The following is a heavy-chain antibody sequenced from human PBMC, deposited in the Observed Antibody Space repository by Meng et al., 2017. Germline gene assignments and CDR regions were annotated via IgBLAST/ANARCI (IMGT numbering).Heavy chain of an antibody. Sequence: HRHESRARRVKQSGALSLTSGAACGPISSRHWWRWVRQPPGKGLEWMGEIYHSGSTNYNPSLKSRVTISVDKSKNQFSLKLSSVTAADTAVYYCARGTVLLWFGELLHRNWFDPWGQGTLVTVSS. CDR1: CGPISSRHW. CDR3: ARGTVLLWFGELLHRNWFDP. J-gene: IGHJ5*02. D-gene: IGHD3-10*01. CDR2: IYHSGST. V-gene: IGHV4-4*02.